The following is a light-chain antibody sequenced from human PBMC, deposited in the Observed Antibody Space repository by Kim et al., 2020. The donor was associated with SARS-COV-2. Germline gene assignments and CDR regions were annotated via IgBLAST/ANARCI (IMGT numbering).Light chain of an antibody. J-gene: IGLJ3*02. Sequence: VTSTGTGSRSNIGAGDEAHWYQQLPGTAPKLLIFGNSKRPSGFPDRISGSKSGTSAYLAITGLQAEDEADYYCQSFDSSLSGPVFGGGTQLTVL. V-gene: IGLV1-40*01. CDR2: GNS. CDR3: QSFDSSLSGPV. CDR1: RSNIGAGDE.